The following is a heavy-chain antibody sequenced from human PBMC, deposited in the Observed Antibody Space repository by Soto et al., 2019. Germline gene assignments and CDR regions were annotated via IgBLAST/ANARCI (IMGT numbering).Heavy chain of an antibody. Sequence: QVQLVQSGAEVKKPGASVKVSCKASGYTFTSYGIIWVRQAPGQGLEWMGWMTAYTGNTNYAQKLQGRITMTTDTSTSTAYMELRSLRSDHTAVYYCARSYSSGWTFDYWGQGTLVTVSS. CDR2: MTAYTGNT. D-gene: IGHD6-19*01. CDR1: GYTFTSYG. V-gene: IGHV1-18*01. J-gene: IGHJ4*02. CDR3: ARSYSSGWTFDY.